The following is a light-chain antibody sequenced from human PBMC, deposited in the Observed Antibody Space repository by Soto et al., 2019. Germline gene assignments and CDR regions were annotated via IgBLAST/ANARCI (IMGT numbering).Light chain of an antibody. CDR1: SSDIGGYKY. Sequence: QSVLTQPASVSGSPGQSINISCTGTSSDIGGYKYVSWYQQHPGKAPKLMIYDVSNRPSGVSNRFSGSKSGNTATLTISGLQGEDEAEYYCRSYTGGSTYVFGTGTKLTVL. CDR3: RSYTGGSTYV. CDR2: DVS. J-gene: IGLJ1*01. V-gene: IGLV2-14*01.